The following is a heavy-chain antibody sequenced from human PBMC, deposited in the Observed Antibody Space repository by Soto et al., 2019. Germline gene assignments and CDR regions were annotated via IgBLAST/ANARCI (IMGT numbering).Heavy chain of an antibody. Sequence: QVQLQESGPGLVKPSQTLSLTCTVSGGSISSGDYYWSWIRQPPGKGLEWIGYIYYSGSTYYNPSLKSXXTXSXXTSKNQFSLKLSSVTAADTAVYYCARGDYDTVEDHWGQGTLVTVSS. J-gene: IGHJ4*02. D-gene: IGHD3-22*01. CDR1: GGSISSGDYY. CDR3: ARGDYDTVEDH. CDR2: IYYSGST. V-gene: IGHV4-30-4*01.